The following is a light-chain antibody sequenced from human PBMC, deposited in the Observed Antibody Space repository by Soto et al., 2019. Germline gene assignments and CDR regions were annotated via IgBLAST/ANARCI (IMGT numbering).Light chain of an antibody. CDR3: QQFGNSRYT. CDR2: GAS. J-gene: IGKJ2*01. Sequence: EIVLTQSPGTLSLSPGETATLSCRASQSLNSDYLAWYQQIPGQAPRVLIYGASTRAAGIPDRFSGSGSGTDFTLTITRPGPEDFAVYYCQQFGNSRYTFGQGTKLEIK. CDR1: QSLNSDY. V-gene: IGKV3-20*01.